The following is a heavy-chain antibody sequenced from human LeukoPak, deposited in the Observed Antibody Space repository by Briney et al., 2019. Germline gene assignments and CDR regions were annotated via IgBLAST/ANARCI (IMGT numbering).Heavy chain of an antibody. J-gene: IGHJ5*02. CDR2: ISGSGIT. D-gene: IGHD2-15*01. CDR3: AKSGYCSGDNCYNNWFDP. V-gene: IGHV3-23*01. Sequence: GGSLRLSCAASEFTFSSYAMSWVRQAPGKGLEWVSSISGSGITYFTDSVKGRFTISRDNSKNMLYLQMNSLRAEDTAVYYCAKSGYCSGDNCYNNWFDPWGQGTLVTVSS. CDR1: EFTFSSYA.